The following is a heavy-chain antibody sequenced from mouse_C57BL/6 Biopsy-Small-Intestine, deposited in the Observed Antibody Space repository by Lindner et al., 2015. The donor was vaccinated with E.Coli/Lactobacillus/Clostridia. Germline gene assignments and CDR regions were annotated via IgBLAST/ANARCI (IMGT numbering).Heavy chain of an antibody. V-gene: IGHV5-17*01. CDR1: GFTFSDYG. Sequence: VQLQESGGGLVKPGGSLKLSCAASGFTFSDYGMHWVRQAPEKGLEWVAYIDSGSSIIYYADTLKGRFTISRDNAKNTLFLQMTSLRSEDTAMYYCSRGTGRGLDYWGQGTTLTVSS. D-gene: IGHD4-1*01. CDR2: IDSGSSII. CDR3: SRGTGRGLDY. J-gene: IGHJ2*01.